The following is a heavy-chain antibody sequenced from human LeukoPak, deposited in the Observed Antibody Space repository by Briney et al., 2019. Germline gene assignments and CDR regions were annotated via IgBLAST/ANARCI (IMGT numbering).Heavy chain of an antibody. J-gene: IGHJ4*02. CDR1: GGSISSSSYY. Sequence: SETLSLTCTVSGGSISSSSYYWGWIRQPPGKGLEWIGSIYYSGSTYYNPSLKSRVTISVDTSKNQFSLKLSSVTAADTAVYYCATVRHYCSSTSCYDGDVYYFDCWGQGTLVTVSS. V-gene: IGHV4-39*01. CDR3: ATVRHYCSSTSCYDGDVYYFDC. CDR2: IYYSGST. D-gene: IGHD2-2*01.